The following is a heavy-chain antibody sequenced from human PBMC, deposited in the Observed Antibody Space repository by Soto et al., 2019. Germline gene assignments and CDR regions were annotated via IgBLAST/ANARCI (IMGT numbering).Heavy chain of an antibody. CDR3: TTDQGGSWYRYGMEV. Sequence: TGGSLRLSCAASGFTFSNAWMNWVRQAPGKGLEWVGRIKSKTDGGTTDYATPVKGRFTISRDDSKNTLHLQMNSLKTEDTGVYYCTTDQGGSWYRYGMEVWAQGPPVPVP. D-gene: IGHD6-13*01. J-gene: IGHJ6*02. V-gene: IGHV3-15*07. CDR2: IKSKTDGGTT. CDR1: GFTFSNAW.